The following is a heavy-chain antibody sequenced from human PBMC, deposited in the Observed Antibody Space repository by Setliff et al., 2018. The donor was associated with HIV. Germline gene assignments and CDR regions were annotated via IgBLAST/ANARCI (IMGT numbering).Heavy chain of an antibody. CDR1: GGSFSGYC. V-gene: IGHV4-34*01. Sequence: PSETLSLTCAVYGGSFSGYCWSWIRQPPGKGLEWIGEIQHSGRINYNPSLRSRATTSVDTSKNQFSLRLRSVTAADTAVYYCARVSCSSWYSIPRYYYYSVDVWGNGTTVTVSS. CDR2: IQHSGRI. J-gene: IGHJ6*03. D-gene: IGHD6-13*01. CDR3: ARVSCSSWYSIPRYYYYSVDV.